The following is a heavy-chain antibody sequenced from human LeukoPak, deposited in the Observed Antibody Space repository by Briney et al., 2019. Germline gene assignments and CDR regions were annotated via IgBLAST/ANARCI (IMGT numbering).Heavy chain of an antibody. V-gene: IGHV1-2*02. CDR2: INPNSGGT. J-gene: IGHJ4*02. CDR1: GYTFTGYY. D-gene: IGHD6-19*01. CDR3: AREGAAAGTSAVAGTDY. Sequence: GASVKVSCKASGYTFTGYYMHWVRQAPGQGLEWMGWINPNSGGTNYAQKFQGRVTMTRDTSISTAYMELSRLRSDDTAVYYCAREGAAAGTSAVAGTDYWGQGTLVTVSS.